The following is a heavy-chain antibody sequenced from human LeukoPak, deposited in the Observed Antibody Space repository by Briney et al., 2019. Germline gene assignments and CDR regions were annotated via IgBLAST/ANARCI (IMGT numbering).Heavy chain of an antibody. J-gene: IGHJ3*02. D-gene: IGHD6-13*01. V-gene: IGHV3-21*01. CDR2: ISSSSYI. Sequence: TTGGSLRLSCAASGFTFSSYSMNWVRQAPGKGLEWVSSISSSSYIYYADSVKGRFTISRDNAKNSLYLQMNSLRAEDTAVYYCARDSDIAAVGDAFDIWGQGTMVTVSS. CDR3: ARDSDIAAVGDAFDI. CDR1: GFTFSSYS.